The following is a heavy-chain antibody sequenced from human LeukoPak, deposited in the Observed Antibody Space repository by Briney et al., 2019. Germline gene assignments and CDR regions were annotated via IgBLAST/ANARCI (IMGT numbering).Heavy chain of an antibody. D-gene: IGHD3-22*01. J-gene: IGHJ4*02. CDR3: APDYYDSSAHMGFDY. Sequence: RPGGSLRLSCAASGFTFSSYAMHWVRQAPGKGLEWVAVISYDGSNKYYADSVKGRFTISRDNSKNTLYLQMNSLRAEDTAVYYCAPDYYDSSAHMGFDYWGQGTLVTVSS. CDR2: ISYDGSNK. CDR1: GFTFSSYA. V-gene: IGHV3-30-3*01.